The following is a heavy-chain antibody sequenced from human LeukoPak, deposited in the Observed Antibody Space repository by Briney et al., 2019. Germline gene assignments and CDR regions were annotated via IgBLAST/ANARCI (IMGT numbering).Heavy chain of an antibody. J-gene: IGHJ3*02. V-gene: IGHV4-34*01. CDR1: GGSFSDYS. CDR2: INHSGST. D-gene: IGHD2-15*01. CDR3: AREGRYCSGGSCYSVAFDI. Sequence: KSSETLSLTCAVYGGSFSDYSWTWLRQSPGKGLEWIGEINHSGSTNYNPSLKSRVTLSVDTSKNQFSLKLSSVTAADTAVYYCAREGRYCSGGSCYSVAFDIWGQGTMVTVSS.